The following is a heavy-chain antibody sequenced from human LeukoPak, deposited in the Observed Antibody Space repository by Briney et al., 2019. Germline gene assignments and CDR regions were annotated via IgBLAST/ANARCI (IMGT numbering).Heavy chain of an antibody. CDR2: IKQDGSEK. CDR1: GFTFSSYW. Sequence: GGSLRLSCAASGFTFSSYWMSWVRQAPGKGLEWVANIKQDGSEKYYVVSVKGRFTISRDNAKNSLYLQMNSLRAEDTAVYYCARVSDYGDSRGIGYWGQGTLVTVSS. V-gene: IGHV3-7*01. CDR3: ARVSDYGDSRGIGY. J-gene: IGHJ4*02. D-gene: IGHD4-17*01.